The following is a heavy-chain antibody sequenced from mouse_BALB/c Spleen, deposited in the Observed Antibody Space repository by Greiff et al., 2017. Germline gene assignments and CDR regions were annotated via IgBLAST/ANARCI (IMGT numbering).Heavy chain of an antibody. Sequence: EVKLQESGPELVKPGASVKMSCKASGYTFTSYVMHWVKQKPGQGLEWIGYINPYNDGTKYNEKFKGKATLTSDKSSSTAYMELSSLTSEDSAVYYCARTHYTRNYAMDYWGQGTSVTVSS. V-gene: IGHV1-14*01. CDR3: ARTHYTRNYAMDY. CDR1: GYTFTSYV. J-gene: IGHJ4*01. CDR2: INPYNDGT. D-gene: IGHD1-2*01.